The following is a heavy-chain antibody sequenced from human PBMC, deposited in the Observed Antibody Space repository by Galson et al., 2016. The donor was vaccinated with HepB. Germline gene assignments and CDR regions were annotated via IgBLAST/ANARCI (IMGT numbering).Heavy chain of an antibody. V-gene: IGHV1-8*01. CDR3: ARGGTLPKTNLYGMDV. CDR1: GYTFSNYD. D-gene: IGHD2-8*01. Sequence: SVKVSCKASGYTFSNYDINWVRQAPGQGPEWMAWMNPKSGNTGYAQSFKARVTMTRDTSMSTAYMELYSLTSEDTAVYFCARGGTLPKTNLYGMDVWGQGTPVTVSS. J-gene: IGHJ6*02. CDR2: MNPKSGNT.